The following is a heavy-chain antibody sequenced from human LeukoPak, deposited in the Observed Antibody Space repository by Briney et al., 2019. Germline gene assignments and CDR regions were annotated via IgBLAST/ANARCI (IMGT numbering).Heavy chain of an antibody. Sequence: EASVKVSCKASGGTFSSYAISWVRQAPGQGLEWMGRIIPIFGTANYAQEFQGRVTITTDESTSTAYMELSSLRSEDTAVYYCAIYDGGAFDIWGQGTMVTVSS. CDR3: AIYDGGAFDI. CDR1: GGTFSSYA. J-gene: IGHJ3*02. CDR2: IIPIFGTA. D-gene: IGHD5/OR15-5a*01. V-gene: IGHV1-69*05.